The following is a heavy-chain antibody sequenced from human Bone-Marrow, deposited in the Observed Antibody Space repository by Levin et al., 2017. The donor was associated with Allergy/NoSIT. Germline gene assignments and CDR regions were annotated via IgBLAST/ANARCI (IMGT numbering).Heavy chain of an antibody. D-gene: IGHD2-2*03. CDR3: GRSQGRNGWSYYYYGMDV. V-gene: IGHV3-21*04. CDR1: GFTFNIYD. J-gene: IGHJ6*02. CDR2: LSGRSDYT. Sequence: SGGSLRLSCTASGFTFNIYDMSWVRQAPRRGLEWVSSLSGRSDYTYYADSVKGRFTISRDNSKNSLYLQMKNLRADDTAVYYCGRSQGRNGWSYYYYGMDVWGRGTTVTVSS.